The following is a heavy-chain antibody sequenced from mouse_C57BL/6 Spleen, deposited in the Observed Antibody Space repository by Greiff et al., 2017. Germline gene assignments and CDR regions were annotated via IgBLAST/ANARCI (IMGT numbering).Heavy chain of an antibody. Sequence: QVQLQQPGAELVRPGSSVKLSCKASGYTFTSYWMDWVKQRPGQGLEWIGNIYPSDSETHYNQKFKDKATLTVDKSSSTAYMQLSSLTSEDSAVYYCERDYGSSHWYFDVWGTGTTVTVSS. V-gene: IGHV1-61*01. CDR2: IYPSDSET. J-gene: IGHJ1*03. CDR3: ERDYGSSHWYFDV. CDR1: GYTFTSYW. D-gene: IGHD1-1*01.